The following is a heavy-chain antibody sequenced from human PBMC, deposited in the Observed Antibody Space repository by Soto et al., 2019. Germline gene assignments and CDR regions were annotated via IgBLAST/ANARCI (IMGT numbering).Heavy chain of an antibody. Sequence: QVQLVESGGGVVQPGRSLRLSCAASGFTFSSYGMLWVRQAPVKGLEWVAVIWYDGSNKYYADSVKGRFTISRDNSKNTLYLQMNSRRAEDTAVYYCARGVEMATISGFDYWGQGTLVTVSS. CDR3: ARGVEMATISGFDY. CDR2: IWYDGSNK. CDR1: GFTFSSYG. D-gene: IGHD5-12*01. J-gene: IGHJ4*02. V-gene: IGHV3-33*01.